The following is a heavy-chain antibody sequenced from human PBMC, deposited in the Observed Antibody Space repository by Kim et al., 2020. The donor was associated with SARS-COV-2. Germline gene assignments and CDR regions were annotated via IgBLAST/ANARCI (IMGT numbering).Heavy chain of an antibody. D-gene: IGHD5-18*01. CDR3: AIPPVDTAMVGDYYYYYGMDV. CDR1: GYTFTSYA. CDR2: INTNTGNP. Sequence: ASVKVSCKASGYTFTSYAMNWVRQAPGQGLEWMGWINTNTGNPTYAQGFTGRFVFSLDTSVSTAYLQISSLKAEDTAVYYCAIPPVDTAMVGDYYYYYGMDVWGQGTTVTVSS. V-gene: IGHV7-4-1*02. J-gene: IGHJ6*02.